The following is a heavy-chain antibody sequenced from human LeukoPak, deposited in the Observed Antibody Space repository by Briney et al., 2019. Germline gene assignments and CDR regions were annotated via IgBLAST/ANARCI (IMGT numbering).Heavy chain of an antibody. CDR1: RYTFTNYA. V-gene: IGHV1-3*01. CDR3: ARGGPNRSSWTLDY. CDR2: INGDNGNT. D-gene: IGHD6-13*01. Sequence: ASVKVSCKASRYTFTNYALHWVRLAPGQRLEWMGWINGDNGNTESSQQFQGRVTITWDTSATTAYMELSSLRSEDTAVYYCARGGPNRSSWTLDYWGQGTLVTVSS. J-gene: IGHJ4*02.